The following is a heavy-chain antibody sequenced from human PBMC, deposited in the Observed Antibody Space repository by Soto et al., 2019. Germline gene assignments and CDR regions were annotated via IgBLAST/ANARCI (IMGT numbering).Heavy chain of an antibody. Sequence: QVQLQESGPGLVKPSQTLSLTCTVSGGSISSGDYYWRWIRQPPGKGLEWIGYIYYSGSTYYNPSRKSRVTISVDTSKNQFSLKLSSVTAADTAVYYCARDTLRYYYYYGMDVWGQGTTVTVSS. CDR3: ARDTLRYYYYYGMDV. D-gene: IGHD3-9*01. CDR2: IYYSGST. V-gene: IGHV4-30-4*01. CDR1: GGSISSGDYY. J-gene: IGHJ6*02.